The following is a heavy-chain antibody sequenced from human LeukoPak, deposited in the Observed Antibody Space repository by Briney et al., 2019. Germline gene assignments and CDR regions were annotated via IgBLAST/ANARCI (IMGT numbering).Heavy chain of an antibody. D-gene: IGHD5-12*01. CDR2: INPNSGGT. CDR3: ARDLPVATGYYYGMDV. J-gene: IGHJ6*02. V-gene: IGHV1-2*04. CDR1: GYTFTGYY. Sequence: GASVKVSCKASGYTFTGYYMHWVRQAPGQGLEWMGWINPNSGGTNYAQKFQGWVTMTRDTSISTAYMELSRLRSDDTAVYYCARDLPVATGYYYGMDVWGQGTTVTVSS.